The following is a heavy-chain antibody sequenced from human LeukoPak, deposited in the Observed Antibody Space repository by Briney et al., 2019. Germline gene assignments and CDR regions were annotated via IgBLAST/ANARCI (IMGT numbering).Heavy chain of an antibody. CDR3: AREIPHPTPLKPVIAVAGNQSPDAFDI. J-gene: IGHJ3*02. CDR1: GGTFSSYA. V-gene: IGHV1-69*06. D-gene: IGHD6-19*01. CDR2: IIPIFGTA. Sequence: ASVKASCKASGGTFSSYAVSWVRQAPGQGLEWMGGIIPIFGTANYAQKFQGRVTITADKSTSTAYMELSSLRSEDTAVYYCAREIPHPTPLKPVIAVAGNQSPDAFDIWGQGTMVTVSS.